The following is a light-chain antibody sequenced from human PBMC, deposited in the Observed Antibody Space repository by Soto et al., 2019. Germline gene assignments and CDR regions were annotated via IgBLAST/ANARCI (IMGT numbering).Light chain of an antibody. J-gene: IGKJ1*01. CDR3: HQTYSTPQT. CDR1: QTVTDY. CDR2: SAS. Sequence: DIKMTQSPSSLSASVGDSVTITCRAGQTVTDYLNWYQHKPGKAPKLLIYSASTLQSGVPSKFSGSGSGTDFTLTITSLQPEDFGTYYCHQTYSTPQTFGQGTKVDIK. V-gene: IGKV1-39*01.